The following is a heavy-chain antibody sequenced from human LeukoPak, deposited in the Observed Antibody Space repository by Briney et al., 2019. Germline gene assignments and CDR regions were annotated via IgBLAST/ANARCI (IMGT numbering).Heavy chain of an antibody. CDR1: GFTVSSNY. J-gene: IGHJ4*02. V-gene: IGHV3-53*01. CDR2: IYSGGST. D-gene: IGHD2-15*01. Sequence: GGSLRLSCAASGFTVSSNYMSWVRQAPGKGLEWVSVIYSGGSTYYADSVKGRFTISRDSSKNTLYLQMNSLRAEDTAVYYCAKDRSGQGDYFDYWGQGTLVTVSS. CDR3: AKDRSGQGDYFDY.